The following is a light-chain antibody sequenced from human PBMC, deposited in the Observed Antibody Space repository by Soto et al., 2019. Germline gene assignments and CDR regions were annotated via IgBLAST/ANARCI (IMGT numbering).Light chain of an antibody. Sequence: DIQMTQSPSSLSASVGDRVTITCRASQSIRNWLAWFQQKPGKAPQLLIQKASSLESGVPSRFSGGGSGTEFTLAISSLQPDDFATYYCQQYSSSSVTFGQGNNLEI. CDR3: QQYSSSSVT. CDR1: QSIRNW. V-gene: IGKV1-5*03. J-gene: IGKJ2*01. CDR2: KAS.